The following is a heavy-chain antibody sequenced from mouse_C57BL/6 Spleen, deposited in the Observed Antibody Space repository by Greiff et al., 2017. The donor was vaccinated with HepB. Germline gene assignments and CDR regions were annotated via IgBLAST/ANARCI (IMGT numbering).Heavy chain of an antibody. J-gene: IGHJ4*01. Sequence: EVKLQESGAELVRPGASVKLSCTASGFNIKDDYMHWVKQRPEQGLEWIGWIDPENGDTEYASKFQGKATITADTSSNPAYLQLSSLTSEDTAVYYCTTGGKDYYAMDYWGQGTSVTVSS. CDR1: GFNIKDDY. D-gene: IGHD1-3*01. CDR3: TTGGKDYYAMDY. V-gene: IGHV14-4*01. CDR2: IDPENGDT.